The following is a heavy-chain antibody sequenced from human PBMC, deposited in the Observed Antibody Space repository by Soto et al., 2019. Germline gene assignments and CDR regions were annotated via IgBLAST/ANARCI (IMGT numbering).Heavy chain of an antibody. CDR2: ISSDGSDK. V-gene: IGHV3-30*18. CDR3: AKGSGVARQELDY. J-gene: IGHJ4*02. CDR1: GFTFSNFG. D-gene: IGHD2-15*01. Sequence: QVQLVESGGGVVQPGRSLRLSCAASGFTFSNFGMHWVRQAPGKGLEWVAVISSDGSDKYYSDSVKGRFTISRDNSKNTLFLQMNSLRVEDTTVYYCAKGSGVARQELDYWGQGTLVTVSS.